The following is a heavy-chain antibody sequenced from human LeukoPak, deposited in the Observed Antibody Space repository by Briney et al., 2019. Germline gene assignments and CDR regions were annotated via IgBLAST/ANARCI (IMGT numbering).Heavy chain of an antibody. V-gene: IGHV1-2*02. CDR2: INPNSGGT. Sequence: ASVKVSCKASGYTFTGYYIHWVRQAPGHGLEWMGWINPNSGGTNYAQKFQGRVTMTRDTSISTFYMELSRLRSDDTAVYYCARPGSSFIGHAFDIWGQGTMVTVSS. CDR1: GYTFTGYY. J-gene: IGHJ3*02. CDR3: ARPGSSFIGHAFDI. D-gene: IGHD6-13*01.